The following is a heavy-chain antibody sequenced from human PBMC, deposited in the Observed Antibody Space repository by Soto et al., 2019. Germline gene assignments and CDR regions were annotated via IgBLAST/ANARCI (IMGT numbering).Heavy chain of an antibody. Sequence: EVQLVESGGGLVQPGGSLRLSCAASGFTFSSYWMHWVRQAPGKGLVWVSRINSDGSSTSYADSVKGRFTISRDNSKNTLYLKRNSLRAEDTAVYYCARDPIPRRWVLSYWGQGTLVTVSS. D-gene: IGHD3-10*01. CDR3: ARDPIPRRWVLSY. CDR2: INSDGSST. V-gene: IGHV3-74*01. CDR1: GFTFSSYW. J-gene: IGHJ4*02.